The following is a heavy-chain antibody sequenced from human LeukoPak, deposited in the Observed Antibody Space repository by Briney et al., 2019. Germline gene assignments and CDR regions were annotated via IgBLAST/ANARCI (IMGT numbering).Heavy chain of an antibody. V-gene: IGHV4-61*01. CDR3: ARVEETTSSIDY. CDR1: GGSVSSGSYY. CDR2: IYYRGST. J-gene: IGHJ4*02. D-gene: IGHD2/OR15-2a*01. Sequence: SETLSLTCTVSGGSVSSGSYYWSWIRQSPGKGLEWIGYIYYRGSTNYNPSLKSRVTISVDASKNQVSLKLSSVTAADMAVYYCARVEETTSSIDYWGQGTLVTVSS.